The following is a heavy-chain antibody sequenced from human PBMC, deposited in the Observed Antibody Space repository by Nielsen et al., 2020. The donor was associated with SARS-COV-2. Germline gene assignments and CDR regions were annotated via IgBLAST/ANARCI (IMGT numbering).Heavy chain of an antibody. CDR3: AREATQLPHPWAFDI. CDR1: GGSFSGYY. D-gene: IGHD2-2*01. Sequence: SETLSLTCTVSGGSFSGYYWTWIRQSPGKGLEWIGEINHSGSTSYNPSLKRRVTISIDTSKNQFSLKLSSVTAADTAVYYCAREATQLPHPWAFDIWGQGTMVTVSS. CDR2: INHSGST. J-gene: IGHJ3*02. V-gene: IGHV4-34*01.